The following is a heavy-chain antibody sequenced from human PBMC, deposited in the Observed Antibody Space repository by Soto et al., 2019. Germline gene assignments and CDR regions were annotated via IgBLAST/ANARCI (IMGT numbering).Heavy chain of an antibody. V-gene: IGHV4-34*01. Sequence: QVQLQQWGAGLLKPSETLSRTCAVYGGFVSSGSYYWSWIRQPPGKGLEWIGEMSHSGGTHFNPSLKSRVTISVDTFKNQFSLKMSSVTAADTALYYCARVERGTATTVVDAFDIWGPGTMLTVSS. CDR2: MSHSGGT. CDR1: GGFVSSGSYY. J-gene: IGHJ3*02. CDR3: ARVERGTATTVVDAFDI. D-gene: IGHD1-1*01.